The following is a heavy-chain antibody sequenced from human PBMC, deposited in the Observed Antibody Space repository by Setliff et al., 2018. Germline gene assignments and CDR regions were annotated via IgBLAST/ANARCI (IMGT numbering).Heavy chain of an antibody. CDR3: ARRYYDSTGYYYYAFDI. J-gene: IGHJ3*02. CDR1: DYSISSGYY. Sequence: SETLSLTCTVSDYSISSGYYWSWIRQPPGKGLEWIGEINHSGSTNYNPSLKSRVTISVDTSKNQFSLKLSSVTAADTAIYYCARRYYDSTGYYYYAFDIWGRGTMVTVSS. V-gene: IGHV4-38-2*02. D-gene: IGHD3-22*01. CDR2: INHSGST.